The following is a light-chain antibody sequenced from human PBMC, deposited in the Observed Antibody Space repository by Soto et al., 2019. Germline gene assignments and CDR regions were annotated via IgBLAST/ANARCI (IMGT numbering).Light chain of an antibody. J-gene: IGLJ2*01. CDR3: CSYAGSFDVV. V-gene: IGLV2-11*01. CDR2: DVS. CDR1: SSDVGDYNY. Sequence: QSVLTQPRSVSGSPGQSVTISCTGTSSDVGDYNYVSWYQRHPGKAPQLMIYDVSKRPSGVPDRFSGSKSGNTASLTISGLQAEDEADYYCCSYAGSFDVVFGGGTKVTVL.